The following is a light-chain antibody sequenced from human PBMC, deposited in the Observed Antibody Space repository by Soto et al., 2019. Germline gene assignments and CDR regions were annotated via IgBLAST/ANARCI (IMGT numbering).Light chain of an antibody. J-gene: IGKJ4*01. CDR3: PQTSSFPLT. Sequence: DIQVTQSPSSVSASVGDRVTITCRASQGLVNWLAWYQQKPGKAPKLLIYASSSFQSGVPSRFNGSGAGTDFTLTIRRLQPEDFATYYCPQTSSFPLTFVGGTKVAIK. CDR1: QGLVNW. CDR2: ASS. V-gene: IGKV1-12*01.